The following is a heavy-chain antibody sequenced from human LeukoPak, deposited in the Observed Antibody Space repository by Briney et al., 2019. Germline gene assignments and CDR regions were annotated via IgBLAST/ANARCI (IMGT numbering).Heavy chain of an antibody. CDR1: GYTLTELS. V-gene: IGHV1-24*01. CDR3: ARRSDDYDSSAYYH. J-gene: IGHJ4*02. D-gene: IGHD3-22*01. CDR2: FDPEDGET. Sequence: ASVKVSCKVSGYTLTELSMHWVRQAPGKGLEWMGGFDPEDGETIYAQKFQGRVTMTEDTSTDTAYMELSSLRSEDTAVYYCARRSDDYDSSAYYHWGQGTLVTVSS.